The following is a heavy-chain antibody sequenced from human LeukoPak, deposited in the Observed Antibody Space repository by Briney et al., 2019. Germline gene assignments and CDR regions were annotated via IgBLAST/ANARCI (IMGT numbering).Heavy chain of an antibody. V-gene: IGHV1-8*03. D-gene: IGHD3-3*01. Sequence: ASVKVSCKASGYTFTSYDINWVRQATGQGLEWMGWMNPNSGNTGYAQKFQGRVTITRNTSISTAYMELSSLRSEDTAVYYCARLGTYYDFWGGSYYYYMDVWGKGTTVTVSS. CDR3: ARLGTYYDFWGGSYYYYMDV. CDR2: MNPNSGNT. CDR1: GYTFTSYD. J-gene: IGHJ6*03.